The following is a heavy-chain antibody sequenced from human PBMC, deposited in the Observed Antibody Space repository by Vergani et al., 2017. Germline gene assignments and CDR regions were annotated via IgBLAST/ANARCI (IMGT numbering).Heavy chain of an antibody. CDR2: IYYGGST. V-gene: IGHV4-39*07. Sequence: QLQLPESGPGLVKPSETLSLTCTVSGGSISSSSYYWGWIRQPPGKGLEWIGSIYYGGSTYYNPSLKSRVTISVDTSKNQFSLKLSSVTAADTAVYYCARERWIQLWFRSDAFDIWGQGTMVTVSS. D-gene: IGHD5-18*01. CDR1: GGSISSSSYY. CDR3: ARERWIQLWFRSDAFDI. J-gene: IGHJ3*02.